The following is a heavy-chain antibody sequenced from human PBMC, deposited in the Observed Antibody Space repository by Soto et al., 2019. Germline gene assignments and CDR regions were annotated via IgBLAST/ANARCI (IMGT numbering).Heavy chain of an antibody. J-gene: IGHJ6*02. D-gene: IGHD2-2*01. CDR1: GFTFSSFW. V-gene: IGHV3-74*01. CDR3: AREVVPVGRDPLYHGMDV. Sequence: GGSLRLSCAASGFTFSSFWMHWVRQAPGKGLVWVSRINSDGSGTSYADSVKGRFTISRDNAKNTLYLQMNSLRAEDTAVYYCAREVVPVGRDPLYHGMDVWGQGTTVTVSS. CDR2: INSDGSGT.